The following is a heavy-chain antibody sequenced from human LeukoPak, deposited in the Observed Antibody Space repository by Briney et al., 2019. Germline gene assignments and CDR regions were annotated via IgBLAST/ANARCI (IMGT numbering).Heavy chain of an antibody. CDR2: MYHSGGT. Sequence: SETLSLTCAVSGGSISSGGYSWSWIRQPPGKGLEWIGYMYHSGGTYYNPSLKSRVTISVDRSKNQFSLKLSSVTAADTAVYYCASTIIAAAGIFDYWGQGTLVTVSS. J-gene: IGHJ4*02. V-gene: IGHV4-30-2*01. CDR3: ASTIIAAAGIFDY. CDR1: GGSISSGGYS. D-gene: IGHD6-13*01.